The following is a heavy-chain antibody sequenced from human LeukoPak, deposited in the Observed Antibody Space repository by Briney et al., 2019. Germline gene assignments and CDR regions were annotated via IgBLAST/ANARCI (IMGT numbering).Heavy chain of an antibody. CDR3: AKDTSIGRYCTNGVCSPFDY. D-gene: IGHD2-8*01. Sequence: GGSLRLSCAASGFTFSSYAMSWVRQAPGKGLEWVSSISGSGDSTYYADSVKGRFTISRDNSRSTLYLQMNSLRAEDTALYYCAKDTSIGRYCTNGVCSPFDYWGQGTLVTVSS. CDR2: ISGSGDST. CDR1: GFTFSSYA. V-gene: IGHV3-23*01. J-gene: IGHJ4*02.